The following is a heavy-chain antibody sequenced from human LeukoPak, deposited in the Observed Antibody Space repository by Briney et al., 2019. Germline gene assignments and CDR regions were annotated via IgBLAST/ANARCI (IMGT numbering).Heavy chain of an antibody. CDR3: ARGEWFGEEWDAFDI. CDR2: ISAYNGNT. V-gene: IGHV1-18*01. Sequence: ASVKVSCKASGYTFTSYGISWVRQAPGQGLEWMGWISAYNGNTNYAQKLQGRVTMTTDTSTSTAYVELRSLRSDDTAVYYCARGEWFGEEWDAFDIWGQGTMDTVSS. CDR1: GYTFTSYG. D-gene: IGHD3-10*01. J-gene: IGHJ3*02.